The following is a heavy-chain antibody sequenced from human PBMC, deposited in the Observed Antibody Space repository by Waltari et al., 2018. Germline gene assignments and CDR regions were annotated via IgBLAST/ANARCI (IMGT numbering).Heavy chain of an antibody. CDR1: GFSFSSYW. D-gene: IGHD3-10*01. J-gene: IGHJ4*02. CDR3: ARDGYYGSGSYSHFDY. Sequence: EVQLVESGGGLVQPGGSLRLSCAATGFSFSSYWRHWVRQAPGKGLGLVLLINSDGSSTSYADSVKGRFTISRDNAKNTLYLQMNSLRAEDTAVYYCARDGYYGSGSYSHFDYWGQGTLVTVSS. CDR2: INSDGSST. V-gene: IGHV3-74*01.